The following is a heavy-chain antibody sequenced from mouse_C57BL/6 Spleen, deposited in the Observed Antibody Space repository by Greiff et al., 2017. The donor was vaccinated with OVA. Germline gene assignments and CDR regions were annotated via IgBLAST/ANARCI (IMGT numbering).Heavy chain of an antibody. D-gene: IGHD6-1*01. J-gene: IGHJ4*01. CDR2: ISSGSSTI. CDR3: ARVSLYYYAMDY. V-gene: IGHV5-17*01. Sequence: EVKLVESGGGLVKPGGSLKLSCAASGFTFSDYGMHWVRQAPEKGLEWVAYISSGSSTIYYADTVKGRFTISRDNAKNTLFLQMTSLRPEDTAMYYCARVSLYYYAMDYWGQGTSVTVSS. CDR1: GFTFSDYG.